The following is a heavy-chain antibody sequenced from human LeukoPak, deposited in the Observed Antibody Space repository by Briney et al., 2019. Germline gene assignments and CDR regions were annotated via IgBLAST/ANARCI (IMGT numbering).Heavy chain of an antibody. V-gene: IGHV3-74*01. CDR1: GFTFSSYW. CDR3: ARVRGQSTYDFWSGPPTWFDP. CDR2: INTDGSST. J-gene: IGHJ5*02. Sequence: GGSLRLSCAASGFTFSSYWMHWVRQAPGKGLVWVSRINTDGSSTSYADSVKGRFTISRDNAKNTLYLQMNSLRAEDTAVYYCARVRGQSTYDFWSGPPTWFDPWGQGTLVTVSS. D-gene: IGHD3-3*01.